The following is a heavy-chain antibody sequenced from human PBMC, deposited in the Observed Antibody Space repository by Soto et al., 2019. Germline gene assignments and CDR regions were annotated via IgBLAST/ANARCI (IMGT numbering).Heavy chain of an antibody. Sequence: EVQLVESAGGLVKPGGSLRLSCVASGFSFNEAWMHWVRQAPGEGLEWVGRIKNSAGGGATEYAATGQCRFTISRAHSKNALYLHLPSLRTEDTAIYYCTTGSGEGIWGQGTTVTVSS. CDR3: TTGSGEGI. J-gene: IGHJ6*02. CDR1: GFSFNEAW. D-gene: IGHD1-26*01. V-gene: IGHV3-15*07. CDR2: IKNSAGGGAT.